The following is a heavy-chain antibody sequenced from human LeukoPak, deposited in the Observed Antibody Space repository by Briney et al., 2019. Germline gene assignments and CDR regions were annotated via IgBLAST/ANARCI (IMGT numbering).Heavy chain of an antibody. CDR3: ARGFRNAPFAC. J-gene: IGHJ4*02. CDR1: GITVDDYG. V-gene: IGHV3-20*04. CDR2: INRNVGST. D-gene: IGHD2-2*01. Sequence: GGSLRLSCEASGITVDDYGMSWVRQPPGKWLEWVSDINRNVGSTDYADSVKGRFTISRANAKTSHFLQMNSLRVEDTALYYCARGFRNAPFACWGQGPLVTVSS.